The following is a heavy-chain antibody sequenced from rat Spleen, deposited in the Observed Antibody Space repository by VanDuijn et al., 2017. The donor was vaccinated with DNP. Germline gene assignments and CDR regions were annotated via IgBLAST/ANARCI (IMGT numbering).Heavy chain of an antibody. D-gene: IGHD1-5*01. Sequence: EVQLVESGGGLVQPGRSLKFSCTASGFTFSDYYMAWVRQAPTKCLEWVASISYDGSSTYYRDSVKGRFTISRDNAKSSLYLQMDSLRSEDTATYYCTTDTTPFDYWGQGVMVTVSS. CDR2: ISYDGSST. CDR1: GFTFSDYY. J-gene: IGHJ2*01. CDR3: TTDTTPFDY. V-gene: IGHV5-20*01.